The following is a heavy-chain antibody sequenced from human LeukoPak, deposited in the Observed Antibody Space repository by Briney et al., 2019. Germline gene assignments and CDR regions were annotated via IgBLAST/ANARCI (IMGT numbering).Heavy chain of an antibody. J-gene: IGHJ4*02. V-gene: IGHV3-53*01. CDR2: IYSGGST. Sequence: GGSLRLSCAASGFTVSSNYMSWVRQAPGKGLEWVSVIYSGGSTYYADSVKGRFTISRDNSKNTLYLQMNSLRAEDTAVYYCARDPSYSSGSYGFDFWGQGTLVTVSS. D-gene: IGHD3-10*01. CDR1: GFTVSSNY. CDR3: ARDPSYSSGSYGFDF.